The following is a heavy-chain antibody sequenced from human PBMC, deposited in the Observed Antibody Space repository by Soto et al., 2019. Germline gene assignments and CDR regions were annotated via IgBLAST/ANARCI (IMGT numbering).Heavy chain of an antibody. Sequence: ASVKVSCKVSGYTLTELSMHWVRQAPGKGLEWMGGFDPEDGETIYAQKFQGRVTMTEDTSTDTAYMELSSLRSEDTAVYYCATMVAAAGTKLGNYYYYMDVWGKGTTVTVSS. V-gene: IGHV1-24*01. CDR3: ATMVAAAGTKLGNYYYYMDV. D-gene: IGHD6-13*01. CDR2: FDPEDGET. J-gene: IGHJ6*03. CDR1: GYTLTELS.